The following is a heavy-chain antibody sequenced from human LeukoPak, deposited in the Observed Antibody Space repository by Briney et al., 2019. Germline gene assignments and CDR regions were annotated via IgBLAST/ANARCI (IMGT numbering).Heavy chain of an antibody. CDR3: AKSGDGGYGSGKYVDY. Sequence: GGSLRLSCAASGFTFSSYAMSWVRQAPGKGLEAPGKGLEWVSAISGSGGSTYYADSVKGRFTISIDNSMNTLYLQMNSLRAEDTAVYYCAKSGDGGYGSGKYVDYWGQGTLVTVSS. J-gene: IGHJ4*02. V-gene: IGHV3-23*01. CDR2: ISGSGGST. CDR1: GFTFSSYA. D-gene: IGHD3-10*01.